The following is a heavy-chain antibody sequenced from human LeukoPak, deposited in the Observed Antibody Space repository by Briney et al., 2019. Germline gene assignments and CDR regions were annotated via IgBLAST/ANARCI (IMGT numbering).Heavy chain of an antibody. CDR2: ISGSGGST. V-gene: IGHV3-23*01. CDR1: GFTFSSYA. Sequence: GGSLRLSCAASGFTFSSYAMSWVRQAPGKGLEWVSAISGSGGSTYYADSVKGRFTISRDNSKNTLYLQMNSLRAEDMAVYYCAKDQFSGSYHTDFDYWGQGTLVTVSS. CDR3: AKDQFSGSYHTDFDY. J-gene: IGHJ4*02. D-gene: IGHD1-26*01.